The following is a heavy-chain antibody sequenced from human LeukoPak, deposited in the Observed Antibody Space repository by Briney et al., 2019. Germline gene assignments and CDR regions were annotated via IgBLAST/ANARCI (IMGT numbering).Heavy chain of an antibody. J-gene: IGHJ5*02. CDR3: ARTVLAVAGTELGWFDP. CDR1: GYSISSGYY. CDR2: MYHSGST. V-gene: IGHV4-38-2*02. D-gene: IGHD6-19*01. Sequence: SETLSLTCTVSGYSISSGYYWGWIRQPPGKGLEWIGSMYHSGSTYYNPSLKSRVTISVDTSKNQFSLKLSSVTAADTAVYYCARTVLAVAGTELGWFDPWGPGTLVTVSS.